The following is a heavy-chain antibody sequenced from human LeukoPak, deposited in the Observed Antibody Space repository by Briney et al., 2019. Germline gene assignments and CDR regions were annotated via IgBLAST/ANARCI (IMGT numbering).Heavy chain of an antibody. J-gene: IGHJ6*02. D-gene: IGHD3-10*01. CDR2: INPNSGGT. CDR1: GYTFTGYY. V-gene: IGHV1-2*02. Sequence: GASVKVSCKASGYTFTGYYMHWVRQAPGQGLEWMGWINPNSGGTNYAQKFQGRVTMTRDTSISTAYMELSRLRSDDTAMYYCARAVPGGPSHGMDVWGQGTTVTVSS. CDR3: ARAVPGGPSHGMDV.